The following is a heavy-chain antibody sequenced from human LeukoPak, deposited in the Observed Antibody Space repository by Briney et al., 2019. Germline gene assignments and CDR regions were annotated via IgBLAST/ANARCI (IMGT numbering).Heavy chain of an antibody. V-gene: IGHV1-2*02. CDR2: INPKSGVT. J-gene: IGHJ4*02. CDR3: ARTSSFDY. Sequence: ASVKVSSKASGYTFSDYYMHWVRQAPGQGLEWMGWINPKSGVTNYVQKFQGRVTMTRDTSISTTYMELSRLRFDDTAVYYCARTSSFDYWGQGTLVTVSP. CDR1: GYTFSDYY.